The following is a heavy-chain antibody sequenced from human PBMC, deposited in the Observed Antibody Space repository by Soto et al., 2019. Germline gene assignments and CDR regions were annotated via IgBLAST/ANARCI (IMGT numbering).Heavy chain of an antibody. V-gene: IGHV1-69*01. CDR2: SLPIFGTS. CDR1: GGTFSTYS. CDR3: ARGGRYPKSSSYSGMDG. J-gene: IGHJ6*02. Sequence: QVQLVQSGAEVKKPGSSVKVSCKASGGTFSTYSISWVRQAPGQGLEWMGESLPIFGTSHYAQNFQGRVTITADESTSTVYMELSSLRSDATAAYYCARGGRYPKSSSYSGMDGWGQGTTVTVSS. D-gene: IGHD1-20*01.